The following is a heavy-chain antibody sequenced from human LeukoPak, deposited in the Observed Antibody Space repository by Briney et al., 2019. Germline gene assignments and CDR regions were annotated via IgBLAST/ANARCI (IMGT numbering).Heavy chain of an antibody. J-gene: IGHJ6*02. V-gene: IGHV3-23*01. CDR1: GFTFSSYA. Sequence: GGSLRLSCAASGFTFSSYAMSWVRQAPGKGLEWVSAISGSGGSTYYADSVKGRFTISRDNAKNTLYLQMNSLRAEDTAVYYCARVGGSSWPYYYGMDVWGQGTTVTVSS. D-gene: IGHD6-13*01. CDR3: ARVGGSSWPYYYGMDV. CDR2: ISGSGGST.